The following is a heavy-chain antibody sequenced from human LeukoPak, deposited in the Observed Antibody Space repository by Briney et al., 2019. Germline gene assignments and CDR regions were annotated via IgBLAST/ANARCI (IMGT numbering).Heavy chain of an antibody. CDR1: GGSISSSSYY. J-gene: IGHJ4*02. Sequence: SETLSLTCTVSGGSISSSSYYWGWIRQPPGKGLEWIGSIYYSGSTYYNPSLKSRVAISVDTSKNQFSLKLSSVTAADTAVYYCAGAHNDGYDSSGYTAHWGQGTLVTVSS. D-gene: IGHD3-22*01. V-gene: IGHV4-39*01. CDR3: AGAHNDGYDSSGYTAH. CDR2: IYYSGST.